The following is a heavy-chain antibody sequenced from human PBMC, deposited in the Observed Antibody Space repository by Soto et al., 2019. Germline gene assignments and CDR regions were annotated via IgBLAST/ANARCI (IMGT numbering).Heavy chain of an antibody. CDR1: GYTFTGYY. CDR3: ARGPRIAARLGYFDY. V-gene: IGHV1-2*02. D-gene: IGHD6-6*01. J-gene: IGHJ4*02. Sequence: ASVKVSCKASGYTFTGYYMHWVRQAPGQGLEWMGWINPNSGGTNYAQKFQGRVTMTRDTSISTAYMELSRLRSGDTAVYYCARGPRIAARLGYFDYWGQGTLVTVSS. CDR2: INPNSGGT.